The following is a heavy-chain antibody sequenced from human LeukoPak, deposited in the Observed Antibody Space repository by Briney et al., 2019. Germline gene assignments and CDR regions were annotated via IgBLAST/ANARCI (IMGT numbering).Heavy chain of an antibody. Sequence: SETLSLTCTVSGGSISSSSYYWGWIRQPPGKGLEWIGSIYYSGSTYYNPSLKSRVTISVDTSKNQFSLKLSSVTAADTAVYYCAMYDFWSGYYTGYFDYWGQGTLVTVSS. V-gene: IGHV4-39*07. D-gene: IGHD3-3*01. CDR1: GGSISSSSYY. CDR2: IYYSGST. J-gene: IGHJ4*02. CDR3: AMYDFWSGYYTGYFDY.